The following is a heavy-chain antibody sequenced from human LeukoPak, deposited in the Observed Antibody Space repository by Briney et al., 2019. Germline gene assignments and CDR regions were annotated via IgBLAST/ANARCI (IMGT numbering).Heavy chain of an antibody. D-gene: IGHD3-22*01. CDR1: GFTFSSYW. CDR3: ARPYYDMSFDI. J-gene: IGHJ3*02. Sequence: GGSLRLSCAASGFTFSSYWMHWVRQAPGKGLVWVSRINSDGSSTSYADSVKGRFTISRDNAKNTLYLQMNSLSAEDPAVYYCARPYYDMSFDIWGQGTMVTVSS. CDR2: INSDGSST. V-gene: IGHV3-74*01.